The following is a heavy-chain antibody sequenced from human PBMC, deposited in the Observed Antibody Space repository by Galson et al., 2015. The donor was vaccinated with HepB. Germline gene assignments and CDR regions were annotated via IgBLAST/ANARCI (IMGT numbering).Heavy chain of an antibody. CDR3: ARVPLLEWLLSNHLSMDV. CDR2: INAGNGNT. D-gene: IGHD3-3*01. V-gene: IGHV1-3*01. J-gene: IGHJ6*02. Sequence: SVKVSCKASGYTFTSYAMHWVRQAPGQRLEWMGWINAGNGNTKYSQKFQGRVTITRDTSASTAYMELSSLRSEDTAVYYCARVPLLEWLLSNHLSMDVWGQGTTVTVSS. CDR1: GYTFTSYA.